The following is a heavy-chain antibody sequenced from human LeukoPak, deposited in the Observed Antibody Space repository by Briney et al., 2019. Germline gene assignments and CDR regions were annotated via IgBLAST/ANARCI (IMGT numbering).Heavy chain of an antibody. CDR3: ARHYYGVVDY. D-gene: IGHD3-10*01. CDR2: IYYSGST. CDR1: GGSISSYY. J-gene: IGHJ4*02. V-gene: IGHV4-59*05. Sequence: PSETLSLTCTVSGGSISSYYWSWIRQPPGKGLEWIGSIYYSGSTYYNPSLKSRVTISVDTSKNQFSLKLSSVTAADTAVYYCARHYYGVVDYWGQGTLVTVSS.